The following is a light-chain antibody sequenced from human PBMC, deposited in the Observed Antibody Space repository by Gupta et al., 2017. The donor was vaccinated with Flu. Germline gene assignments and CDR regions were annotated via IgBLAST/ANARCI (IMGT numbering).Light chain of an antibody. Sequence: QSALTQPASVSGSPGQSSTLPCTGASSDVGRYNFVSWYQQHPGKAPKVMIYEVSNRPSGVSNRFSGSKSGNTASLTISGLQAEDEGDYYCSSYTSNNTVLFGGETKLTVL. CDR1: SSDVGRYNF. J-gene: IGLJ2*01. CDR3: SSYTSNNTVL. CDR2: EVS. V-gene: IGLV2-14*01.